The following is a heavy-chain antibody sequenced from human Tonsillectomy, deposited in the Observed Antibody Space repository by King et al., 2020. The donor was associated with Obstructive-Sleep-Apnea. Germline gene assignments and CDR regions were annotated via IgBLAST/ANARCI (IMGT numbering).Heavy chain of an antibody. CDR1: GFTFSTYS. CDR2: ISSSSSNI. CDR3: ARDPIVGAPDSLMFDY. D-gene: IGHD1-26*01. Sequence: VQLVESGGGLVKPGGSLRLSCAASGFTFSTYSMNWVRQAPGMGLEWVSSISSSSSNIYYADSVKGRFTISRDNAKNSLYLQMNSLRAEDTAVYYCARDPIVGAPDSLMFDYWGQGTLVTVSS. J-gene: IGHJ4*02. V-gene: IGHV3-21*06.